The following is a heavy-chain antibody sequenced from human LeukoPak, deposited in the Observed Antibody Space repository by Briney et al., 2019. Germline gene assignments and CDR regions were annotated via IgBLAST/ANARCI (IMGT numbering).Heavy chain of an antibody. V-gene: IGHV1-2*02. D-gene: IGHD5-24*01. Sequence: VASVKVSCKASGYTFTSYYMHWVRQAPGQGLEWMGWINPNSGGTNYAQKFQGRVTMTRDTSISTAYMELSRLRSDDTAVYYCARARMYYYYYGMDVWGQGTTVTVSS. CDR1: GYTFTSYY. CDR3: ARARMYYYYYGMDV. CDR2: INPNSGGT. J-gene: IGHJ6*02.